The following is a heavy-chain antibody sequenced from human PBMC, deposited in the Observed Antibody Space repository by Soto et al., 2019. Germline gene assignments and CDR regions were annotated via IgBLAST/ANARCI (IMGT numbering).Heavy chain of an antibody. J-gene: IGHJ4*02. V-gene: IGHV1-18*01. D-gene: IGHD6-19*01. CDR2: INAYNGNT. Sequence: QVQLVQSGAEVKKPGASVKVSCKASGYTFINYGISWVRQAPGQGLEWMGWINAYNGNTNYAQKLQGSVTMTTDTSTSTASMELRSLTSDDTAVYYCARDPVAGTYFDYWGQGTLVTVSS. CDR1: GYTFINYG. CDR3: ARDPVAGTYFDY.